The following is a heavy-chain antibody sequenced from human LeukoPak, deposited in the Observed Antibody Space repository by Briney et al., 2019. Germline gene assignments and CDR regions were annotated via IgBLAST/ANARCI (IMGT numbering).Heavy chain of an antibody. CDR1: GFTFSSYW. CDR2: ISDRGDNI. J-gene: IGHJ4*02. CDR3: ARDMEMADLFDY. Sequence: PGGSLRLSCAASGFTFSSYWMSWVRQAPGKGLEWVSHISDRGDNIYYADSVKGRFTISRDNAKNSLYLQMNSLRAEDTAVYYCARDMEMADLFDYWGQGTLVTVSS. V-gene: IGHV3-21*01. D-gene: IGHD5-24*01.